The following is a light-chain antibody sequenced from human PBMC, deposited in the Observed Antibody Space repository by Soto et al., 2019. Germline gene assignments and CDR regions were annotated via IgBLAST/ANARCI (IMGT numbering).Light chain of an antibody. V-gene: IGKV1-27*01. CDR1: QDISNY. CDR3: QQYDYLPLT. Sequence: DIQMTQSPSSLSASIGDRVTITCRASQDISNYLAWYQQRPGKVPKLLVSAASTLQSGVPSRFGGRGSGTDFTLTISGLQPEDVGTYYCQQYDYLPLTFGGGTRVEIK. CDR2: AAS. J-gene: IGKJ4*01.